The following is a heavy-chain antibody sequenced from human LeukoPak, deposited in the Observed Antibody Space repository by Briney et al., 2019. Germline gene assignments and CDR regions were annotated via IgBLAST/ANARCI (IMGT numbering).Heavy chain of an antibody. D-gene: IGHD3-3*01. Sequence: ASVKVSGKASGYTFTGYYMHWVRQAPGQGLEWMGWINPNSGGTNYAQKFQGRVTMTRDTSISTAYMELSRLRSDDTAVYYCARGPHYDFWSGLTDYWGQGTLVTVSS. CDR3: ARGPHYDFWSGLTDY. CDR2: INPNSGGT. V-gene: IGHV1-2*02. CDR1: GYTFTGYY. J-gene: IGHJ4*02.